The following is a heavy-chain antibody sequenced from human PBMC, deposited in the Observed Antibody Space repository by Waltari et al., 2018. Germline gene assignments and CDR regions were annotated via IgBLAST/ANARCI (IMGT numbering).Heavy chain of an antibody. CDR2: FYSSEYI. CDR3: AREVTKVELGRRLPHFFDS. D-gene: IGHD7-27*01. V-gene: IGHV4-61*02. J-gene: IGHJ4*02. CDR1: GDSITSNSFY. Sequence: QVQLHESGPGLVKPSQTLSLTCTVSGDSITSNSFYWNWVRQPAGKGLEWIGRFYSSEYINYNPSLKSRVTISRDTSKKQFFLKLTSVTAADTAFYYCAREVTKVELGRRLPHFFDSWGQGTLVTVSS.